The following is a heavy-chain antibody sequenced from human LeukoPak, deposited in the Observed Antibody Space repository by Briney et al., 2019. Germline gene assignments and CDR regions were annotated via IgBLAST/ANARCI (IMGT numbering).Heavy chain of an antibody. J-gene: IGHJ4*02. CDR3: ARELGYSSGWYSGFHFDY. D-gene: IGHD6-19*01. CDR1: GYTFTDYH. V-gene: IGHV1-8*01. CDR2: MDPQNGNT. Sequence: ASVKVSCKAFGYTFTDYHINWVRQAPGQGLEWLGWMDPQNGNTGSTQKFQGRLTLTTDTSKGTAYMELSRLRSDDTAVYYCARELGYSSGWYSGFHFDYWGQGTLVTVSS.